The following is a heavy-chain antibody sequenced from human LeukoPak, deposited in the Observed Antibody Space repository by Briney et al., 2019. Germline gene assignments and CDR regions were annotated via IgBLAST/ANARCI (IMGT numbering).Heavy chain of an antibody. V-gene: IGHV3-23*01. Sequence: GGSLRLSCAASGFTFSSYAMSRVRQAPGEGLEWVSAIADRSTYYADSVKRRFTISRDNSKNTLYLQMSGLRAEDTAVYYCAKKGPPTSVTSPSRYFDYWGQGTLVTVSS. CDR3: AKKGPPTSVTSPSRYFDY. J-gene: IGHJ4*02. CDR2: IADRST. D-gene: IGHD4-17*01. CDR1: GFTFSSYA.